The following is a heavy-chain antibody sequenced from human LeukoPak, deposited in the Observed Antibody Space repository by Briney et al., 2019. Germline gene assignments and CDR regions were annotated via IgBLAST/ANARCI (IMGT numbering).Heavy chain of an antibody. CDR2: IYGGGSP. V-gene: IGHV3-66*01. J-gene: IGHJ4*02. D-gene: IGHD5-18*01. CDR1: GFTVSSNY. CDR3: ARDLNTARFDY. Sequence: GGSLRLSCAASGFTVSSNYMNWVRQAPGKGLEWVSAIYGGGSPYYADSVKGRFTISRDNSKNTLYLQMNSLRAEETAVYYCARDLNTARFDYWGQGTLVTVSS.